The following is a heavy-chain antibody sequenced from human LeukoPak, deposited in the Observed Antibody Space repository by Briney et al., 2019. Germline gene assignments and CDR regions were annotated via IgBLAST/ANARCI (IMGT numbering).Heavy chain of an antibody. J-gene: IGHJ4*02. Sequence: ETLSLTCTVSGGSISSYYWSWVRQAPGKGLEWVSAISGSGGSTYYADSVKGRFTISRDNSKNTLYLQMNSLRAEDTAVYYCAKGPIGDYWGQGTLVTVSS. CDR1: GGSISSYY. V-gene: IGHV3-23*01. CDR3: AKGPIGDY. CDR2: ISGSGGST.